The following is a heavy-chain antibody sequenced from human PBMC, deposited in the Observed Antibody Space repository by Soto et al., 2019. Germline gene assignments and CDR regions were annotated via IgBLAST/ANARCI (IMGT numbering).Heavy chain of an antibody. D-gene: IGHD1-26*01. J-gene: IGHJ4*02. Sequence: QPGGSLRLSCAASGFTFSSYAMSWVRQAPGKGLEWVSVISGSGGSTYYADSVKGRFTIFRDNSKDTLYLQMNSLRAEDTAVYYCAKRAWGYFYFDYWGQGTLVTVSS. CDR2: ISGSGGST. CDR3: AKRAWGYFYFDY. V-gene: IGHV3-23*01. CDR1: GFTFSSYA.